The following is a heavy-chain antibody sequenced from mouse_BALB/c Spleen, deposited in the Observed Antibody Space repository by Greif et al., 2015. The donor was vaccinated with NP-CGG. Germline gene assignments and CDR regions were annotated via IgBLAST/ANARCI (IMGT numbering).Heavy chain of an antibody. CDR1: GFSLSRYS. J-gene: IGHJ3*01. CDR3: ARNGITTEGARFAY. D-gene: IGHD2-4*01. V-gene: IGHV2-6-4*01. CDR2: IWGGGST. Sequence: VMLVESGPGLVAPSQSLSITCTVPGFSLSRYSVHWVRQPPGKGLGWLGMIWGGGSTDYNSALKSRLSISKDNSKSQVFLKMNSLQTDDTAMYYCARNGITTEGARFAYWGQGTLVTVSA.